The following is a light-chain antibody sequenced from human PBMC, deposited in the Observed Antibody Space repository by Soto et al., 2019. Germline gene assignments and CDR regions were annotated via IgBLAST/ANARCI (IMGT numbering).Light chain of an antibody. J-gene: IGKJ1*01. CDR1: QTISSW. V-gene: IGKV1-5*01. Sequence: DIQMTQSPSTLSGSVGDRVTITCRASQTISSWLAWYQQKPGKAPKLLIYDASSLERGVPSRFSGSGSGTEFTLTISSLQPDDFATYYCQQYNSYLFGPGTKVDIK. CDR3: QQYNSYL. CDR2: DAS.